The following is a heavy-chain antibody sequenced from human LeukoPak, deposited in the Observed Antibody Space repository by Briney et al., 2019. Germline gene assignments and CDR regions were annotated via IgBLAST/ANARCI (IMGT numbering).Heavy chain of an antibody. D-gene: IGHD6-6*01. CDR3: ARVGPGSSSPNNWFDP. Sequence: GASVKVSCKASGYTFTSYGISWVRQAPGQGLEWMGRINPNSGGTNYAQKFQGRVTMTRDTSISTAYMELSRLRSDDTAVYYCARVGPGSSSPNNWFDPGAREPWSPSPQ. J-gene: IGHJ5*02. V-gene: IGHV1-2*06. CDR2: INPNSGGT. CDR1: GYTFTSYG.